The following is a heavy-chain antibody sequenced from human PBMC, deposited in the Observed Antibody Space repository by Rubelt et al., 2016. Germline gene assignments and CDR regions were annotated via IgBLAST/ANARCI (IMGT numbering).Heavy chain of an antibody. J-gene: IGHJ5*02. Sequence: QVQLQESGPGLVKPSETLSLTCTVSGVSISSSSSYWGWIRQPPGKGLEWIGTIYYTGSTYSNPSLKSRVTLSVDTSKNQFSLKVRSVTAAETAVYYGASSGSYRYNWFDPWGQGTLVTVSS. V-gene: IGHV4-39*01. CDR2: IYYTGST. D-gene: IGHD1-26*01. CDR3: ASSGSYRYNWFDP. CDR1: GVSISSSSSY.